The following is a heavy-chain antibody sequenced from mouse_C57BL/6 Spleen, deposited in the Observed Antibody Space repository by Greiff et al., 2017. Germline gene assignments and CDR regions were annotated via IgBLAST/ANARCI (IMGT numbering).Heavy chain of an antibody. Sequence: VQLQESGAELVKPGASVKMSCKASGYSFTTYPIEWMQQNHGKSLEWIGNFHPYNDDTKYNEKFKGKATLTVEKSSSTVYLELSRLTSDDSAVYYCARRDYDEGAWFAYWGQGTLVTVSA. J-gene: IGHJ3*01. CDR3: ARRDYDEGAWFAY. D-gene: IGHD2-4*01. V-gene: IGHV1-47*01. CDR1: GYSFTTYP. CDR2: FHPYNDDT.